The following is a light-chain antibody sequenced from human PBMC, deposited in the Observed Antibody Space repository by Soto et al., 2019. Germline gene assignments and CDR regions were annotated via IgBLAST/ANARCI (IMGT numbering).Light chain of an antibody. CDR3: CSYTSSNTYV. Sequence: SVLTQPASVSGSPGQSITISCTGTSSDVGGYNYVSWYQQHPGKAPKLMIYEVSDRPLGLSNRFSGSKSGNTASLTISGLQAEDEADYYCCSYTSSNTYVFGTGTKVTVL. CDR1: SSDVGGYNY. J-gene: IGLJ1*01. V-gene: IGLV2-14*01. CDR2: EVS.